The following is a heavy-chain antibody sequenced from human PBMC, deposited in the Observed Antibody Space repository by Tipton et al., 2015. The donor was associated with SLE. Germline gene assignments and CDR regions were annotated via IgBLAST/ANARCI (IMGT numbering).Heavy chain of an antibody. V-gene: IGHV3-30*02. CDR1: GFSFGNCA. CDR3: AREPDWNGLDN. J-gene: IGHJ4*02. D-gene: IGHD1-1*01. CDR2: IRDDGSMK. Sequence: SLRLSCATSGFSFGNCAMHWVRQAPGKGLEWVAFIRDDGSMKYYSDSVEGRFTISRDNSENTLYLQMNSLTPEDTAVYYCAREPDWNGLDNWGQGTLVNVSS.